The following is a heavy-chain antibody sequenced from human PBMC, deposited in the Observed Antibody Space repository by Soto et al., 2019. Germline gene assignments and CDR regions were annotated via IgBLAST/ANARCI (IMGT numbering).Heavy chain of an antibody. CDR3: AGDWEDTMVRGVSMDV. CDR1: GFTFSDYY. D-gene: IGHD3-10*01. J-gene: IGHJ6*02. V-gene: IGHV3-11*01. CDR2: ISSSGSTI. Sequence: QVQLVESGGGLVKPGGSLRLSCAASGFTFSDYYMSWIRQAPGKGLEWVSYISSSGSTIYYADSVKGRFTISRDNAKNSLYLQMNSLRADDTAVYDCAGDWEDTMVRGVSMDVWGQGTTVTVSS.